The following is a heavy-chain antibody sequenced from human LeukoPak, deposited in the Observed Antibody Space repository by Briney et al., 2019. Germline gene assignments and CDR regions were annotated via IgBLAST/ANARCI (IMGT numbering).Heavy chain of an antibody. CDR3: ARDSRGGGPDFDY. CDR2: INHSGST. Sequence: SETLSLTCAVYGGSFSGYYWSWIRQPPGKGLEWIGEINHSGSTNYNPSLKSRVTISLDMSNNQFSLKLSSVTAADTAVYYCARDSRGGGPDFDYWGQGVLVTVSS. V-gene: IGHV4-34*01. J-gene: IGHJ4*02. CDR1: GGSFSGYY. D-gene: IGHD2-15*01.